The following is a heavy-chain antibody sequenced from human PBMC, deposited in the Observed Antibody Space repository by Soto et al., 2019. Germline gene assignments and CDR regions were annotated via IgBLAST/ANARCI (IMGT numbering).Heavy chain of an antibody. CDR3: ASRERVDAFDI. Sequence: SVKVSCKTSGGSFRRYAVSWVRQAPGQGLEWMGGIIPILGSANYAQKFQDRVTIIADESTSTTYMELSSLRFEDAAVYYCASRERVDAFDIWGQGTMVTVSS. J-gene: IGHJ3*02. CDR1: GGSFRRYA. D-gene: IGHD1-26*01. CDR2: IIPILGSA. V-gene: IGHV1-69*13.